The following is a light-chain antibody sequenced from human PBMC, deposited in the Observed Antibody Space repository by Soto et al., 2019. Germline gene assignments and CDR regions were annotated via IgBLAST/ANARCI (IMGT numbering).Light chain of an antibody. J-gene: IGLJ1*01. V-gene: IGLV2-14*03. Sequence: QSVLTQPASVSGSPGQSIAISCTGTSSDVGGYDYVSWYQQLPGKAPKLMIYDVNNRPSGVSNRFSGSKSGNTASLTISGLQAEDEADYYCSSYTSSRTHVCGSGTKLTVL. CDR2: DVN. CDR1: SSDVGGYDY. CDR3: SSYTSSRTHV.